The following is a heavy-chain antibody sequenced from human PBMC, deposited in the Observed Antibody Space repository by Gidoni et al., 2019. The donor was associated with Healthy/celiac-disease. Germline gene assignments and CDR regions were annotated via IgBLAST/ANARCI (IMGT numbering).Heavy chain of an antibody. J-gene: IGHJ4*02. CDR3: AKDIGDDPYLLGY. Sequence: EVQLLESGGGLVQPGGSLRLSGAVSGSTFSSDAMSWVRQDPGKGLGWVSAISGSGGSTYYADSGKGRFTISRDNSKNTLYLQMNSLRAEDTAVYYCAKDIGDDPYLLGYWGQGTLVTVSS. CDR2: ISGSGGST. CDR1: GSTFSSDA. D-gene: IGHD3-10*01. V-gene: IGHV3-23*01.